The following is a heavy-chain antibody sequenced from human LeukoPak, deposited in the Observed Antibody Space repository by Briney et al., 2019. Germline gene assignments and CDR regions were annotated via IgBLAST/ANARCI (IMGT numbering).Heavy chain of an antibody. Sequence: PSETLSLTCAVYGGSFSGYYWSWIRQPPGKGLEWIGEINHSGSTNYNPSLKSRVTISVDTSKNQFSLKLSSVTAAETAVYYCARGGYRWSSAYFDYWGQGTLVTVSS. V-gene: IGHV4-34*01. D-gene: IGHD3-22*01. CDR1: GGSFSGYY. CDR3: ARGGYRWSSAYFDY. CDR2: INHSGST. J-gene: IGHJ4*02.